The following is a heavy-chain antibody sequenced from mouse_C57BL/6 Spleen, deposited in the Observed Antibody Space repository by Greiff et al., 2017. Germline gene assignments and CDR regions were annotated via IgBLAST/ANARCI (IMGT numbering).Heavy chain of an antibody. CDR3: AKTDGSSYDWYFDV. V-gene: IGHV2-5*01. CDR2: IWRGGST. Sequence: VKLEESGPGLVQPSQSLSITCTVSGFSLTSYGVHWVRQSPGKGLEWLGVIWRGGSTDYNAAFMSRLSITKDNSKSQVFFKMNSLQADDTAIYXCAKTDGSSYDWYFDVRGTAATVTFSS. CDR1: GFSLTSYG. J-gene: IGHJ1*03. D-gene: IGHD1-1*01.